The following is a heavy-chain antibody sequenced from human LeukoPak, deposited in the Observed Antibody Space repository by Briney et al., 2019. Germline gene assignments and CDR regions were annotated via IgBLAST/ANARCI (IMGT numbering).Heavy chain of an antibody. D-gene: IGHD2-15*01. J-gene: IGHJ4*02. CDR3: ARGIIRSGFDY. CDR2: INPNSGGT. V-gene: IGHV1-2*02. CDR1: GGTFSSYA. Sequence: ASVKVSCKASGGTFSSYAISWVRQAPGQGLEWMGWINPNSGGTNYAQKFQGRVTMTRDTSISTAYMELSRLRSDDTAVYYCARGIIRSGFDYWGQGTLVTVSS.